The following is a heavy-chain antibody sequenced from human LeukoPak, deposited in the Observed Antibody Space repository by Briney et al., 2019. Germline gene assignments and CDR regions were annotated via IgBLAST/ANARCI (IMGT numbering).Heavy chain of an antibody. D-gene: IGHD3-22*01. CDR1: GGSISSGY. J-gene: IGHJ4*02. Sequence: SETLSLTCTVSGGSISSGYRSWIRQPPGKGLEWIGYIYYSGSTTYNPSLKSRATTSVATSKNQFSLKLSSVTAADTAVYFCARDGGKYYVIRGYDIWGGRTLVTVSS. CDR3: ARDGGKYYVIRGYDI. V-gene: IGHV4-59*01. CDR2: IYYSGST.